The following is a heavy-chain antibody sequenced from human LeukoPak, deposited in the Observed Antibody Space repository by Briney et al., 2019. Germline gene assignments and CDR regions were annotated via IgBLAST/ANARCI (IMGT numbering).Heavy chain of an antibody. D-gene: IGHD6-13*01. CDR2: INPSSGST. J-gene: IGHJ6*02. CDR3: ARIPIAAAGSPNYYYYGMDV. Sequence: ASVKVSCKASRYTLTSYYMHGVRQAPGQGVEWVGIINPSSGSTRYAQKFQGRVSMTRDTSTSTVYMQLSSLRSEETAVYYCARIPIAAAGSPNYYYYGMDVWGQGTTVTVSS. CDR1: RYTLTSYY. V-gene: IGHV1-46*01.